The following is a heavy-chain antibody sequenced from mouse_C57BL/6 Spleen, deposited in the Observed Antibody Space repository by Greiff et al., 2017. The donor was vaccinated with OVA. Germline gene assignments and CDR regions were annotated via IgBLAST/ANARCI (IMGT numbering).Heavy chain of an antibody. CDR2: INPGSGGT. CDR3: ARMGLRQYFDV. Sequence: QVQLKQSGAELVRPGTSVKVSCKASGYAFTNYLIEWVKQRPGQGLEWIGVINPGSGGTNYNEKFKGKATLTADKSSSTAYMQLSSLTSEDSAVYFCARMGLRQYFDVWGTGTTVTVSS. CDR1: GYAFTNYL. D-gene: IGHD2-2*01. V-gene: IGHV1-54*01. J-gene: IGHJ1*03.